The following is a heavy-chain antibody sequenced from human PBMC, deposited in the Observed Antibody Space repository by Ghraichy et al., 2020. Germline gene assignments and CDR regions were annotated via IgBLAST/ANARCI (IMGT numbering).Heavy chain of an antibody. CDR1: GFTFSSYW. D-gene: IGHD6-13*01. CDR2: IKQDGSEK. CDR3: ARDGYSSSYGWFDP. J-gene: IGHJ5*02. V-gene: IGHV3-7*03. Sequence: LSLTCAASGFTFSSYWMSWVRQAPGKGLEWVANIKQDGSEKYYVDSVKGRFTISRDNAKNSLYLQMNSLRAEDTAVYYCARDGYSSSYGWFDPWGQGTLVTVSS.